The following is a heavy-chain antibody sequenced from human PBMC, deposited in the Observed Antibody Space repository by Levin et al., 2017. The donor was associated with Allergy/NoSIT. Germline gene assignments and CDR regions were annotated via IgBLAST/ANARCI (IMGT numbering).Heavy chain of an antibody. V-gene: IGHV3-48*01. CDR2: ISTSSSTI. J-gene: IGHJ6*02. Sequence: GGSLRLSCAASGFTFSGYSMNWVRQAPGKGLEWVSYISTSSSTIYYADSVKGRFTISRDNANKSLYLHMNSLRAEDTAVYYCARDVVATGTGAAWCYHGLDGWGQGTTVSVSS. CDR1: GFTFSGYS. CDR3: ARDVVATGTGAAWCYHGLDG. D-gene: IGHD6-13*01.